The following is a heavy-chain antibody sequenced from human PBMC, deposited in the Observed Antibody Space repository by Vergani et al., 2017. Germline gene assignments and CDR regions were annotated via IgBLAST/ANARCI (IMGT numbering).Heavy chain of an antibody. V-gene: IGHV3-30*03. J-gene: IGHJ1*01. CDR3: ATKSCGTPGCQIGYFME. CDR2: ISYDGTQK. D-gene: IGHD1-1*01. Sequence: QVHLVESGGGVVQPGRSLRLSCVASGFTSSYYGMHWVRQAPGKGLEWVAVISYDGTQKYYADSVKGRFTISRDNSKSTFYLQMNSLRTEDTAVYYCATKSCGTPGCQIGYFMEWGQGALLTVSS. CDR1: GFTSSYYG.